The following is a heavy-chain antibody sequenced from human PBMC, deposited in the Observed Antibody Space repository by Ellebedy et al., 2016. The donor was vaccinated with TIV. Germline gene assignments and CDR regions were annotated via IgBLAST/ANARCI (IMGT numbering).Heavy chain of an antibody. D-gene: IGHD3-10*02. CDR2: MYYSGST. CDR3: ARHVKTMFDLYYFDY. V-gene: IGHV4-39*01. CDR1: GGSINSTNYY. Sequence: MPSETLSLTCTVSGGSINSTNYYWGWIRQPPGKGLEWIGSMYYSGSTYYNPSLKSRVTISVDTSKNQFSLKLSSVTAADTAVYYCARHVKTMFDLYYFDYWGQGTLVTVSS. J-gene: IGHJ4*02.